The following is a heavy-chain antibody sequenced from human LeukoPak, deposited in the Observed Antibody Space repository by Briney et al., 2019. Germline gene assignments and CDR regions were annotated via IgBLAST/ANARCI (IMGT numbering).Heavy chain of an antibody. J-gene: IGHJ4*02. CDR2: ISSSSSYI. CDR3: GRSVLGSSEY. Sequence: GGSLRLSCAASGFTFSSYSMNWVRQAPGKGLEWVSSISSSSSYIYYADSVKGRFTISRDNAKKSLYLHTDSLGAEDTAVYFCGRSVLGSSEYWGQGILVTVSS. CDR1: GFTFSSYS. V-gene: IGHV3-21*01. D-gene: IGHD3-16*01.